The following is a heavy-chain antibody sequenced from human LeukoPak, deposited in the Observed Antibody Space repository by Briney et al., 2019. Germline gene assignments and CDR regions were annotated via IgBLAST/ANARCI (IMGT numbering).Heavy chain of an antibody. J-gene: IGHJ4*02. Sequence: PGGSLRLSCAASGFTFSNYGINWVRQAPGKGLEWVALIWRDGSNKYYADSVKGRFTVSRDNSENTVSLQMYSLRPDDTAMYYCAKDEGHLIGYFDHWGQGTLVTVSS. CDR1: GFTFSNYG. CDR2: IWRDGSNK. CDR3: AKDEGHLIGYFDH. V-gene: IGHV3-33*03. D-gene: IGHD3-3*02.